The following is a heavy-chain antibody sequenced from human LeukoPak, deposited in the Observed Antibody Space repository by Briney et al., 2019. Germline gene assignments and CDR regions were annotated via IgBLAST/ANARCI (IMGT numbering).Heavy chain of an antibody. CDR2: IKGDGIEK. V-gene: IGHV3-7*01. D-gene: IGHD7-27*01. CDR1: GFMFSKYW. Sequence: GGSLRLPCTGSGFMFSKYWMTWVRQAPGKGLEWVANIKGDGIEKYYVDSVKGRFTISRDNAGNSLFLQANSLRAEDTAMYYCASEINWGSGAFDVWGQGTMVTVSS. J-gene: IGHJ3*01. CDR3: ASEINWGSGAFDV.